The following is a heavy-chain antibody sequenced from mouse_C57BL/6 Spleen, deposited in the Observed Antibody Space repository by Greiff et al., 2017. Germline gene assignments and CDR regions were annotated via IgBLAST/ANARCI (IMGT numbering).Heavy chain of an antibody. CDR1: GYTFTSYG. Sequence: QVQLQQSGAELARPGASVKLSCKASGYTFTSYGISWVKQRTGQGLEWIGEIYPRSGNTYYNEKFKGKATLTADKSSSTAYMELRSLTSEDSAVYFCARSYGSSYYFDYWGQGTTLTVSP. J-gene: IGHJ2*01. CDR3: ARSYGSSYYFDY. D-gene: IGHD1-1*01. CDR2: IYPRSGNT. V-gene: IGHV1-81*01.